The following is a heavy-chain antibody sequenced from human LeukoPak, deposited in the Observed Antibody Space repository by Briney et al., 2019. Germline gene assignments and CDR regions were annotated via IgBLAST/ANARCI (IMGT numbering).Heavy chain of an antibody. J-gene: IGHJ4*02. Sequence: GGSLRLSCAVSGITLSNYGMSWVRQAPGRGLEWVAGISGSGGSTNYADSVKGRFTISRDNPKNTLYLQMNSLRAEDTAVYFCAKRGVVIRAILVGFHKEAYYFDSWGQGALVIVSS. CDR2: ISGSGGST. D-gene: IGHD2-21*01. V-gene: IGHV3-23*01. CDR3: AKRGVVIRAILVGFHKEAYYFDS. CDR1: GITLSNYG.